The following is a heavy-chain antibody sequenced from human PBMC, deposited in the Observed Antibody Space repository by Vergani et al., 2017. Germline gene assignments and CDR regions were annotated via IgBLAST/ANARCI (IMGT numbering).Heavy chain of an antibody. D-gene: IGHD2-2*01. Sequence: QVQLVQSGAEVKKPGSSVKVSCKASGGTFSSYAISWVRQAPGQGLEWMGGIIPIFGTANYAQKFQGRVTMTRDTSIRTAYMELSRLRSDDTAVYYCARDYGYCSSTSCPNWFDPWGQGTLVTVSS. V-gene: IGHV1-69*05. CDR1: GGTFSSYA. CDR3: ARDYGYCSSTSCPNWFDP. J-gene: IGHJ5*02. CDR2: IIPIFGTA.